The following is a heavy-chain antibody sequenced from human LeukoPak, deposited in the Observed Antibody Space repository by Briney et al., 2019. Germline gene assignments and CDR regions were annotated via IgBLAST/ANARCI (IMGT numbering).Heavy chain of an antibody. CDR3: ARGGWRGLDGYFDL. CDR1: GFTFSSYA. D-gene: IGHD6-19*01. Sequence: GGSLRLSCAASGFTFSSYAMHWVRQAPGKGLEYVSVISSNGGSTYYANSVKGRFTISRDNSKNTLYLQMGSLRAEDMAVYYCARGGWRGLDGYFDLWGRGTLVTVSS. V-gene: IGHV3-64*01. CDR2: ISSNGGST. J-gene: IGHJ2*01.